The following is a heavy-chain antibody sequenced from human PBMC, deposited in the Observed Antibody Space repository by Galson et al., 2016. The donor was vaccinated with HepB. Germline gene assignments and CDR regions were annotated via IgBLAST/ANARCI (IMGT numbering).Heavy chain of an antibody. J-gene: IGHJ4*02. D-gene: IGHD3-22*01. CDR1: GYTFNDYG. CDR2: ISVYNGNT. Sequence: SVKVSCKASGYTFNDYGITWVRQAPGQGLEWMGWISVYNGNTNHARKVQDRVTMTTDTSRSTAYMELRSLRAADPAVYFCARGDNRGYFYGLEHWGRGTLVTVSS. V-gene: IGHV1-18*01. CDR3: ARGDNRGYFYGLEH.